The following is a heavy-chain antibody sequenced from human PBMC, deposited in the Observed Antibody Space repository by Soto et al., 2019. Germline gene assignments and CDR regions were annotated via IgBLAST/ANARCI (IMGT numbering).Heavy chain of an antibody. J-gene: IGHJ5*02. CDR1: GGSISSGDYY. Sequence: SETLSLTCTVSGGSISSGDYYWSWIRQPPGKGLEWIGYIYYSGITNYNPSLKSRVTISVDTSKNQFSLKLSSVTAADTAVYYCARGPMVRGYSCWFDPWGQGTLVTVSS. CDR2: IYYSGIT. V-gene: IGHV4-61*08. CDR3: ARGPMVRGYSCWFDP. D-gene: IGHD3-10*01.